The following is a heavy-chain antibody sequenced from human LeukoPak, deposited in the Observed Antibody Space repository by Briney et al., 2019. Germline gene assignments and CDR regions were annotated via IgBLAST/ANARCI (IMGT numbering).Heavy chain of an antibody. Sequence: KPSETLSLTCTVSGYSISSGYYWGWIRQPPGKGLEWIGSIYHSGSTYYNPSLKSRVTISVDTSKNQFSLKLSSVTAADTAVYYCARVIDYSGSPNDAFDIWGQGTVVTVSS. D-gene: IGHD1-26*01. V-gene: IGHV4-38-2*02. CDR2: IYHSGST. J-gene: IGHJ3*02. CDR1: GYSISSGYY. CDR3: ARVIDYSGSPNDAFDI.